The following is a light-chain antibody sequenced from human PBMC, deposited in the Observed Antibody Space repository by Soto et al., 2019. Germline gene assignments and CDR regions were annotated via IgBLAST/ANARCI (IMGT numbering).Light chain of an antibody. CDR1: QSLLYSSNNKNY. J-gene: IGKJ3*01. Sequence: ILMTQTPSSLSVSLGESSSIHFKSSQSLLYSSNNKNYLAWYQQKPGQSPKLLIYWASARESGVPDRFSGSGSETDFTLTISSLQAQDVAIYQCQHYYNTPFAFGPGTKVDIK. V-gene: IGKV4-1*01. CDR3: QHYYNTPFA. CDR2: WAS.